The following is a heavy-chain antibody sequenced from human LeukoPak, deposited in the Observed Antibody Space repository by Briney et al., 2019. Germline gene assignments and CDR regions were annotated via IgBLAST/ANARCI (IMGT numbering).Heavy chain of an antibody. J-gene: IGHJ5*02. CDR3: ARDGRSSWYANRGKKNWFDP. D-gene: IGHD6-13*01. CDR1: GYTFTSYY. Sequence: GASVKVSCKASGYTFTSYYMHWVRQAPGQGLEWMGWINPNSGGTNYAQKFQGRVTMTRDTSISTAYMELSRLRSDDTAVYYCARDGRSSWYANRGKKNWFDPWGQGTLVTVSS. CDR2: INPNSGGT. V-gene: IGHV1-2*02.